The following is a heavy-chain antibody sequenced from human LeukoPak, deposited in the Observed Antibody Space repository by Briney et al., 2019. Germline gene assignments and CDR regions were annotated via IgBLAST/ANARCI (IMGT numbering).Heavy chain of an antibody. V-gene: IGHV1-2*06. CDR2: INPNSGGT. CDR3: ARARYCGGDCFDY. D-gene: IGHD2-21*01. Sequence: EASVKVSCKASGYTFTGYYMHWVRQAPGQGLEWMGRINPNSGGTNYAQKFQGRVTITTDESTGTAYMELSSLRSEDTAVYYCARARYCGGDCFDYWGQGTLVTVSS. CDR1: GYTFTGYY. J-gene: IGHJ4*02.